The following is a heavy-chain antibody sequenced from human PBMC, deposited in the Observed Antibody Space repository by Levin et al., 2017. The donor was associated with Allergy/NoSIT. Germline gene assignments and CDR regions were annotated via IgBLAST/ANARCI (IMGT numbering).Heavy chain of an antibody. CDR3: AKDHTPYIVVVPAAIGY. CDR1: GFTFSSYA. D-gene: IGHD2-2*01. J-gene: IGHJ4*02. V-gene: IGHV3-23*01. Sequence: GESLKISCAASGFTFSSYAMSWVRQAPGKGLEWVSAISGSGGSTYYADSVKGRFTISRDNYKNTLYLQMNSLRAEDTAVYYCAKDHTPYIVVVPAAIGYWGQGTLVTVSS. CDR2: ISGSGGST.